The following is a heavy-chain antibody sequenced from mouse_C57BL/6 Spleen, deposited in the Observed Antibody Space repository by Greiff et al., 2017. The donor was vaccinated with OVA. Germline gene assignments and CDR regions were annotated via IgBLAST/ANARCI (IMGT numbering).Heavy chain of an antibody. J-gene: IGHJ1*03. V-gene: IGHV1-55*01. CDR2: IYPGSGST. CDR3: ARGTTVLYWYFDV. Sequence: VQLQQPGAELVKPGASVKMSCKASGYTFTSYWINWVKQRPGQGLEWIGDIYPGSGSTNYNEKFKSKATLTVDTSSSTAYMQLSSLTSEDSAVYDCARGTTVLYWYFDVWGTGTTVTVSS. D-gene: IGHD1-1*01. CDR1: GYTFTSYW.